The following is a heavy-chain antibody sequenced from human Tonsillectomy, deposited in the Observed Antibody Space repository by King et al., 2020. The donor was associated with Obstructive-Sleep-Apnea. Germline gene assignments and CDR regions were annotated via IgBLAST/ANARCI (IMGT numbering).Heavy chain of an antibody. CDR3: AKDRKNIAVAGTDL. V-gene: IGHV3-23*04. Sequence: VQLVESGGGLVQPGGSLRLSCAASGFTFSSYAMSLVRQAPGKGLELVSGISGSGGSTYYADSVKGRFTISRDNSKNTLYLQMNSLRAEDTAVYYCAKDRKNIAVAGTDLWGQGTLVTVSS. CDR1: GFTFSSYA. D-gene: IGHD6-19*01. CDR2: ISGSGGST. J-gene: IGHJ4*02.